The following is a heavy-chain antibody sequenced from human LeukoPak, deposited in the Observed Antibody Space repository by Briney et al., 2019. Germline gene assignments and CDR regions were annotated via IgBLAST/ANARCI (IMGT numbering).Heavy chain of an antibody. Sequence: SETLSLTCTVSGGSISSSSYYWGWTRQPPGKGLEWIGSIYYSGSTYYNPSLKSRVTISVDTSKNQFSLKLSSVTAADTAVYYCARHKVYDFWSGYFDWFDPWGQGTLVAVSS. CDR2: IYYSGST. V-gene: IGHV4-39*01. D-gene: IGHD3-3*01. CDR3: ARHKVYDFWSGYFDWFDP. CDR1: GGSISSSSYY. J-gene: IGHJ5*02.